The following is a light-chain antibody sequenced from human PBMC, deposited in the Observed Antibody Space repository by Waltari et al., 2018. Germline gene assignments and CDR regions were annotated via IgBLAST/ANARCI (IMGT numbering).Light chain of an antibody. J-gene: IGLJ1*01. V-gene: IGLV3-9*01. Sequence: SYDLTDSISVSVALGQKAKIAWGGNNIGSKREEWYQQKPGQAPILVIYRDIRRPSGIPERFSGFNSGNTATLTISRAQVVDEADYFCQVWASGTYVFAGGTKLTVL. CDR2: RDI. CDR3: QVWASGTYV. CDR1: NIGSKR.